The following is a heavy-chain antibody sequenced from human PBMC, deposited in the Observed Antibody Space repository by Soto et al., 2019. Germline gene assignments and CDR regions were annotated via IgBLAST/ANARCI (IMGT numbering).Heavy chain of an antibody. Sequence: KRLVLVSYISISSSIIYYADSVKGRFTISRDIAKNSLYLQMISLRDEDTVVYYFARRRESDYYYYCMDVWGQGTTVTVSS. V-gene: IGHV3-48*02. CDR3: ARRRESDYYYYCMDV. D-gene: IGHD3-10*01. J-gene: IGHJ6*02. CDR2: ISISSSII.